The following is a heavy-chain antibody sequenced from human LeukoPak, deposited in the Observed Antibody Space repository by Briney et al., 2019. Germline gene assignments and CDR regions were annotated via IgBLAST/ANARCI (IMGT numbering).Heavy chain of an antibody. V-gene: IGHV3-11*04. D-gene: IGHD6-19*01. CDR3: ARDQTGITVAATGWFDP. CDR2: ISNSGTTR. J-gene: IGHJ5*02. Sequence: GGSLRLSCAASAFTFSDYYMSWIRQAPGGGLEWVSYISNSGTTRYYADSVKGRFTISRDNAKNSLYLQMNSLRAEDTAVYYCARDQTGITVAATGWFDPWGQGTLVTVSS. CDR1: AFTFSDYY.